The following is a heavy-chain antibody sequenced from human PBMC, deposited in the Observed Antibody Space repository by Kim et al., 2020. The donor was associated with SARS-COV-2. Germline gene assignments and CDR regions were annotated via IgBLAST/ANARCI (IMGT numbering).Heavy chain of an antibody. CDR2: T. Sequence: TYTNPSLKRRVTISVDTSKNQFSLKLSSVTAADTAVYYCARDLEGTTDYWGQGTLVTVSS. V-gene: IGHV4-31*02. D-gene: IGHD1-1*01. CDR3: ARDLEGTTDY. J-gene: IGHJ4*02.